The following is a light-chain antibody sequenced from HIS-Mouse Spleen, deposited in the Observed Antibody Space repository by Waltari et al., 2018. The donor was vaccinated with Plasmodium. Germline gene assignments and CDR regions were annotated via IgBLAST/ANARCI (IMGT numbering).Light chain of an antibody. V-gene: IGKV1-8*01. Sequence: AIRMTQSPSSLSASPGDRVTLTCRARQGISSYLAWYQHKPWKAPKLLIYAASTLQSGVPSRFSGSGSGTDFTLTISCLQSEDFATYYCQQYYSYPITFGQGTRLEIK. CDR2: AAS. CDR3: QQYYSYPIT. J-gene: IGKJ5*01. CDR1: QGISSY.